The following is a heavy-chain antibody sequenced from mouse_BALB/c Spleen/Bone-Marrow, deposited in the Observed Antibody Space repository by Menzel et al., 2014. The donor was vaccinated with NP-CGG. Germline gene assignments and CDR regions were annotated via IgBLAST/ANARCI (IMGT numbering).Heavy chain of an antibody. CDR1: GFSLTSYG. J-gene: IGHJ3*01. CDR2: IWAGGNT. Sequence: VKLMESGPGLVAPSQSLSITCTVSGFSLTSYGVHWVRQPPGKGLAWLGIIWAGGNTNYNSALMSSLSISKDNSKSQVFLKMNSLQTDDTAMYYCAREQGAWFAYWGQGTLVTVSA. V-gene: IGHV2-9*02. CDR3: AREQGAWFAY.